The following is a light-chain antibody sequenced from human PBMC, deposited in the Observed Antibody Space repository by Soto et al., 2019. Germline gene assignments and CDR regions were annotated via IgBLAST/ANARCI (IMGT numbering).Light chain of an antibody. CDR3: SSYAGSSNV. CDR2: EVN. V-gene: IGLV2-8*01. Sequence: VLTQPPSASGSPGQSVAISCTGTSSDVGGYNYVSRYQQHPGKAPKLMIYEVNKRPSGVPDRFSGSKSGNTASLTVSGLQAEDEADYYCSSYAGSSNVFGTGTKVTVL. CDR1: SSDVGGYNY. J-gene: IGLJ1*01.